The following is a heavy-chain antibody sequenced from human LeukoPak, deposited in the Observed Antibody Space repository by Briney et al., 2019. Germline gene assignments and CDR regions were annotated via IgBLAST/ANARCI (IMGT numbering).Heavy chain of an antibody. J-gene: IGHJ4*02. D-gene: IGHD2-15*01. CDR2: ISGSGGST. V-gene: IGHV3-23*01. Sequence: PGGSLRLSCAVSGFTSDDFAMHWVRHPQGKGLEWVSAISGSGGSTYYADSVKGRFTISRENSKNTLYLQRNSLRAEDTAVYDCAKKRFGSDYWGQGTLVTVSS. CDR1: GFTSDDFA. CDR3: AKKRFGSDY.